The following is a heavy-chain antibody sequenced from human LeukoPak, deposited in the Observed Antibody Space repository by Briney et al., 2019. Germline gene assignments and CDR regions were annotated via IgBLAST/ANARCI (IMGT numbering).Heavy chain of an antibody. J-gene: IGHJ4*02. V-gene: IGHV3-23*01. CDR1: GFTFSSYA. D-gene: IGHD2-15*01. CDR3: AKGERVYCSASTCYPFDY. CDR2: ITGGGEST. Sequence: PGGPLRLSCAASGFTFSSYAMNWVRQAPGTRLEWVSSITGGGESTYHADSVKGRFTISRDNSKNTVSLQMNSLRAEDTAVYYCAKGERVYCSASTCYPFDYWGQGILVSVSS.